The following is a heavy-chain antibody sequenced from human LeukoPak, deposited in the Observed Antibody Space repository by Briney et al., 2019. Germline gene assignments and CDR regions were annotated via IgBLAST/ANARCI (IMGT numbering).Heavy chain of an antibody. Sequence: GGSLRLSCAASGFTFSSEAMSWVRQAPGKGLAWVSAISGSGGSTYYADSVKGRFTISRDNSKNTLYLQMNSLRAEDTAVYYCARDRSAYCGGDCYSHAFDIWGQGTMVTVSS. V-gene: IGHV3-23*01. CDR1: GFTFSSEA. CDR2: ISGSGGST. D-gene: IGHD2-21*02. CDR3: ARDRSAYCGGDCYSHAFDI. J-gene: IGHJ3*02.